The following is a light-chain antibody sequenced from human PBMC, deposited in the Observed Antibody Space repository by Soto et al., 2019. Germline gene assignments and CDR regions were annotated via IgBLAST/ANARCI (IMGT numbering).Light chain of an antibody. V-gene: IGKV3-15*01. Sequence: EIVMTQSPATLSVSPGERATLSCRASQTVSSNLAWYQQKPGQAPRLLIYGASTMATGVPARFSGSGSGTDFTLTINSLQSEDFAVYYCQQYNKWPLWTFGQGTKVEIK. CDR2: GAS. CDR3: QQYNKWPLWT. CDR1: QTVSSN. J-gene: IGKJ1*01.